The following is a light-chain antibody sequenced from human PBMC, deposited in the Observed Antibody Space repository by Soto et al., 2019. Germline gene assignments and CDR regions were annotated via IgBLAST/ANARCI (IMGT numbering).Light chain of an antibody. CDR2: GAS. CDR3: QQYNNCLT. J-gene: IGKJ4*01. Sequence: EVVMTQSPATLSVSPGERATLSCKASQSVSSNLAWYQQKPGQAPRLPIFGASARATGIPARFSGSGYGTQFTLTIRSLQSEDFAVYYCQQYNNCLTFGGGTKVDIK. CDR1: QSVSSN. V-gene: IGKV3-15*01.